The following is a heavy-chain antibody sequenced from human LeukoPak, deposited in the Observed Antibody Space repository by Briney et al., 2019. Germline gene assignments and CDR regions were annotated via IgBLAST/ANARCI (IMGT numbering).Heavy chain of an antibody. CDR3: ARDLYHRPPSLGELSHRDY. Sequence: GGSLRLSCAASGFTFSSYWMSWVRQAPGKGLEWVANIKQDGSEKYYVDSGKGRFTISRDNAKNSLYLKMNSLRAEDTAVYYCARDLYHRPPSLGELSHRDYWGQGTLVTVSS. D-gene: IGHD3-16*02. J-gene: IGHJ4*02. V-gene: IGHV3-7*01. CDR2: IKQDGSEK. CDR1: GFTFSSYW.